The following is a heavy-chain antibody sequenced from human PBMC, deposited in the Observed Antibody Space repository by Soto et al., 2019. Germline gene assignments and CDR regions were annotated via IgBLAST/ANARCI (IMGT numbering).Heavy chain of an antibody. CDR3: ARHSSLRGYCISTSCYGYYYGMDV. J-gene: IGHJ6*02. Sequence: QVQLVQSGAEVKKPGSSVKVSCKASGGTFSSYAISWVRQAPGQGLEWMGGIIPIFGTADYAQKFQGRVTITADESTGTDYMELRSLRPEDTAGSYCARHSSLRGYCISTSCYGYYYGMDVWGQGTTVTVSS. D-gene: IGHD2-2*01. CDR2: IIPIFGTA. V-gene: IGHV1-69*12. CDR1: GGTFSSYA.